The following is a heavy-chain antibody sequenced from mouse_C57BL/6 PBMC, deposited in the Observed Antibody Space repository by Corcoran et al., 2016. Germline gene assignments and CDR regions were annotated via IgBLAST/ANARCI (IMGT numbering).Heavy chain of an antibody. CDR2: IYPGSGNT. CDR3: ARGFYAYGGPYFDY. J-gene: IGHJ2*01. Sequence: QVQLQQSGPELVKPGASVKISCKASGYSFTSYYIHWVKQRPGQGLEWIGWIYPGSGNTKYNEKFKGKATLTADTSSSTAYIQLSTLTSEDAAVYYCARGFYAYGGPYFDYWGQGTTLTVSS. CDR1: GYSFTSYY. V-gene: IGHV1-66*01. D-gene: IGHD2-2*01.